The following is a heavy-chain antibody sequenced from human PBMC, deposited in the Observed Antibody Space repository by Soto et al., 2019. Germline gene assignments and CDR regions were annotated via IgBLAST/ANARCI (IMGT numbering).Heavy chain of an antibody. CDR3: ARSYYYYGMDV. CDR1: GGSFSGYY. V-gene: IGHV4-34*01. CDR2: INHSGST. J-gene: IGHJ6*02. Sequence: SETLSLTCAVYGGSFSGYYWSWIRQPPGKGLEWIGEINHSGSTNYNPSLKSRVTISVDTSKNQFSLRLSSVTAADTAVYYCARSYYYYGMDVWGQGTTVTVSS.